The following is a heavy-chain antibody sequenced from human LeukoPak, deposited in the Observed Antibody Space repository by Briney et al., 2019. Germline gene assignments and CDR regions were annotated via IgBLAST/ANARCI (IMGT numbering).Heavy chain of an antibody. CDR3: ARVIGYCSSTGCYDWFDP. CDR1: GDSVSSNSAA. J-gene: IGHJ5*02. Sequence: SQTLSLTCAISGDSVSSNSAAWNWIRQSPSRGLEWLGRTYYRSKWYNDYAVSVKSRITINPDTSKNQFSLQLNSVTPEDTAVYYCARVIGYCSSTGCYDWFDPWGQGTLVTVSS. D-gene: IGHD2-2*01. CDR2: TYYRSKWYN. V-gene: IGHV6-1*01.